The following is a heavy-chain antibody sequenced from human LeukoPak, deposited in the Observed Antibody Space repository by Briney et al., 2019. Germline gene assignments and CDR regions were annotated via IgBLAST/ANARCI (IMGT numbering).Heavy chain of an antibody. CDR3: AKEDYDFWSGYSPRDYYYYYMDV. V-gene: IGHV3-30*02. J-gene: IGHJ6*03. D-gene: IGHD3-3*01. CDR2: IRYDGSNK. CDR1: GFTFSSYG. Sequence: PGGSXRLXCAASGFTFSSYGMHWVRQAPGKGLEWVAFIRYDGSNKYYADSVKGRFTISRGNSKNTLYLQMNSLRAEDTAVYYCAKEDYDFWSGYSPRDYYYYYMDVWGKGTTVTVSS.